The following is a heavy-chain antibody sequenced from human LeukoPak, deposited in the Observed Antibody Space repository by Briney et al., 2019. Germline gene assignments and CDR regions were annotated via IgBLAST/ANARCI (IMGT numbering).Heavy chain of an antibody. J-gene: IGHJ4*02. CDR3: AKGRAGIDY. CDR2: ISGSGGST. CDR1: GFTFSSHA. Sequence: GGSLRLSCAASGFTFSSHAMSWVRQAPPEGLEWVSGISGSGGSTYYADSVKGRFTISRDNSKNTLYVRMNSLRAEDTAVYYCAKGRAGIDYWGQGTLVIVSS. D-gene: IGHD6-19*01. V-gene: IGHV3-23*01.